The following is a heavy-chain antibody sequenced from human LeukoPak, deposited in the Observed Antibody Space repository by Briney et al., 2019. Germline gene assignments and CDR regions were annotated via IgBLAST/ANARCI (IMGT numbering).Heavy chain of an antibody. CDR2: IYYSGST. V-gene: IGHV4-59*12. J-gene: IGHJ5*02. CDR1: GGSISNNY. CDR3: ARGRPAILTGRVWFDP. Sequence: SETLSLTCTVSGGSISNNYWSWFRQPPGKGLEWIGYIYYSGSTNYNPSLKSRVTISVDTSKNQFSLKLSSVTAADTAVYYCARGRPAILTGRVWFDPWGQGTLVTVSS. D-gene: IGHD3-9*01.